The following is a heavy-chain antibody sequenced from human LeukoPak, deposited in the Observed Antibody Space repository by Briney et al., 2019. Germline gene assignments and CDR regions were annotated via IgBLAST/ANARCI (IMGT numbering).Heavy chain of an antibody. Sequence: PSETLSLTCAVYGGSFSGYYWSWIRQPPGKGLEWIGEINHSGSTNYNPSLKSRVTISVDTSKNQFSLRLSSVTAADTAVYYCARVRVGAKLDYWGQGTLVTVSS. D-gene: IGHD1-26*01. V-gene: IGHV4-34*01. CDR1: GGSFSGYY. J-gene: IGHJ4*02. CDR2: INHSGST. CDR3: ARVRVGAKLDY.